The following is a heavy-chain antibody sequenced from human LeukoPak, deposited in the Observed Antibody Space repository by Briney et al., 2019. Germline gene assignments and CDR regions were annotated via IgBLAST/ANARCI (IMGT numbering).Heavy chain of an antibody. CDR3: ARSTFADFDQ. CDR1: GFTVSSNY. D-gene: IGHD5/OR15-5a*01. J-gene: IGHJ5*02. CDR2: IYSGGST. Sequence: GGSLRLSCVVSGFTVSSNYMTWVRQAPGKGLEWVSVIYSGGSTYYSDSVKGRFTTSRNNSKNTLPLQMNRLRLEDTAVYYCARSTFADFDQWGQGALVTVSS. V-gene: IGHV3-53*04.